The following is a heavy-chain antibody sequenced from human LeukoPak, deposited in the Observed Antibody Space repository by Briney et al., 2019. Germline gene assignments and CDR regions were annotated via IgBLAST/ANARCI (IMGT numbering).Heavy chain of an antibody. D-gene: IGHD3/OR15-3a*01. CDR3: ARDKWGDGWTGSIDN. J-gene: IGHJ4*02. V-gene: IGHV3-33*01. CDR2: IWYDRGDK. CDR1: GFTFSNYA. Sequence: GGSLRLSCAASGFTFSNYAMHWVRQAPGKGLERVAVIWYDRGDKYYADAVKGRFTISRDDSKNTLYLQIKSPRAEDTAVYYCARDKWGDGWTGSIDNWGQGTLVTVSA.